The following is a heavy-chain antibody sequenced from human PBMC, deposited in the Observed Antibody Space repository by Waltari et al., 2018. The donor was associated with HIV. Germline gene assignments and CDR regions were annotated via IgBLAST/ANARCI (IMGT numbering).Heavy chain of an antibody. CDR3: LLWSNYCERTSYYEQ. J-gene: IGHJ4*02. CDR2: LGTRIQRK. CDR1: GGRFGAYQ. Sequence: QVQLGQSGPQLIRPGSSVKVSCTASGGRFGAYQINWVRQAPGQGLEWLASLGTRIQRKYFSQKFTGRVPLTADKATTTAFMELAGLTSADTAVYFCLLWSNYCERTSYYEQWGPGTLGAVSS. D-gene: IGHD3-3*01. V-gene: IGHV1-69*02.